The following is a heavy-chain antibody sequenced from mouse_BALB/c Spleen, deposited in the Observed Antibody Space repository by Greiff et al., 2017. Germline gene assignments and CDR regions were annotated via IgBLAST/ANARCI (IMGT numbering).Heavy chain of an antibody. Sequence: VQLQQSGAELVRPGTSVKVSCKASGYAFTNYLIEWVKQRPGQGLEWIGVINPGSGGTNYNEKFKGKATLTADKSSSTAYMQLSSLTSDDSAVYFFASCYNGSSWYFDVWGAGTTVTVSS. J-gene: IGHJ1*01. V-gene: IGHV1-54*03. D-gene: IGHD1-1*01. CDR2: INPGSGGT. CDR1: GYAFTNYL. CDR3: ASCYNGSSWYFDV.